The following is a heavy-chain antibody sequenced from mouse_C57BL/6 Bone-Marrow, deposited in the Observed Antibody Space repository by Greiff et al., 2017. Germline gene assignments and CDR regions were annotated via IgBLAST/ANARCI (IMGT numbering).Heavy chain of an antibody. V-gene: IGHV3-6*01. CDR3: AREDGSSSWFAY. Sequence: ESGPGLVKPSQSLSLTCSVTGYSITSGYYWNWIRQFPGNKLEWMGYISYDGSNNYNPSLKNRISITRDTSKNQFFLKLNSVTTEDTATYCCAREDGSSSWFAYWGQGTLVTVSA. CDR1: GYSITSGYY. J-gene: IGHJ3*01. D-gene: IGHD1-1*01. CDR2: ISYDGSN.